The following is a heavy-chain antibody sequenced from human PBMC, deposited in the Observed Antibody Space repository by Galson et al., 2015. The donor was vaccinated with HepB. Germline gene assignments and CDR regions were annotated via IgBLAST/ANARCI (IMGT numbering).Heavy chain of an antibody. CDR3: AKDSGCSSTSCYFPYGYYYYYYMDV. CDR2: TSGSGGST. CDR1: GFTFSSYA. J-gene: IGHJ6*03. V-gene: IGHV3-23*01. Sequence: SLRLSCAASGFTFSSYAMSWVRQAPGKGLEWVSATSGSGGSTYYADSVKGRFTISRDNSKNTLYLQMNSLRAEDTAVYYCAKDSGCSSTSCYFPYGYYYYYYMDVWGKGTTVTVSS. D-gene: IGHD2-2*01.